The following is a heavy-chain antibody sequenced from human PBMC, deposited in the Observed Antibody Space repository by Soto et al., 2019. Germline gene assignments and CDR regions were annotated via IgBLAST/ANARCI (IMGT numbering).Heavy chain of an antibody. Sequence: GESLKISCKGFGYSFTSYWIGWVRQMPGKGLEWMGIIYPGDSDTRYSPSLQGQVTISADKSISTAYLQWSSLKASDTAVYYCARQAIASGSLYYFDYWGQGTLVTVSS. CDR2: IYPGDSDT. D-gene: IGHD2-15*01. CDR3: ARQAIASGSLYYFDY. V-gene: IGHV5-51*01. J-gene: IGHJ4*02. CDR1: GYSFTSYW.